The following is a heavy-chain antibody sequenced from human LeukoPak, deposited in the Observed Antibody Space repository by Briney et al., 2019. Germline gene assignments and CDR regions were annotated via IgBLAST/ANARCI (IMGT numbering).Heavy chain of an antibody. CDR1: GGSISSYY. CDR3: ARDYGDQGWFDP. D-gene: IGHD4-17*01. J-gene: IGHJ5*02. V-gene: IGHV4-59*01. Sequence: SETLSLTCTVSGGSISSYYWSWIRQPPGKVLEWIGYIYYSGSTNYNPSLKSRVTISVDTSKNQFSLKLSSVTAADTAVYYCARDYGDQGWFDPWGQGTLVTVSS. CDR2: IYYSGST.